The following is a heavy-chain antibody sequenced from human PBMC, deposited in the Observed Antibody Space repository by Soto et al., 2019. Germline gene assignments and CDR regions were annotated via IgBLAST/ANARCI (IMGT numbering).Heavy chain of an antibody. Sequence: AGGSLRLSCAASGFTFSSNAMSWVRQAPGKGLEWVSGISSSGGSTYYVDSVKGRFTISRDNSKNMLYLQMNNLRAEDTAVYYCAKAQGGSYFDYWGQGTLVTVSS. V-gene: IGHV3-23*01. CDR1: GFTFSSNA. D-gene: IGHD2-15*01. J-gene: IGHJ4*02. CDR3: AKAQGGSYFDY. CDR2: ISSSGGST.